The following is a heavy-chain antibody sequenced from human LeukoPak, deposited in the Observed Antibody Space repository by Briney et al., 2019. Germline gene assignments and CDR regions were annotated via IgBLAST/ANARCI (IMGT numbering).Heavy chain of an antibody. J-gene: IGHJ4*02. CDR1: GFTFSTYG. D-gene: IGHD3-3*01. Sequence: GGSLRLSCAASGFTFSTYGMHWVRQAPGKGLVWVSRINSDGSSTSYADSVKGRFTISRDNAKNSLYLQMNSLRAEDTAVYYCARGFTIFGVPMFYFDYWGQGTLVTVSS. CDR2: INSDGSST. CDR3: ARGFTIFGVPMFYFDY. V-gene: IGHV3-74*01.